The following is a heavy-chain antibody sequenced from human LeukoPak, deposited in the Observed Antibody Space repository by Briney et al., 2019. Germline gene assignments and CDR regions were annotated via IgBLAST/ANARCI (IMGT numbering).Heavy chain of an antibody. Sequence: GGSLRLSCVASGFTFTKFWMSGLGQAPGKGREGVANIQEDGKKENYVDSVRGRFTISRDNAKNSIYLRMNSLRVEDTAVYYCAKDIVGGGDDYWGQGTLVIVSS. CDR3: AKDIVGGGDDY. V-gene: IGHV3-7*01. J-gene: IGHJ4*02. D-gene: IGHD2-21*02. CDR1: GFTFTKFW. CDR2: IQEDGKKE.